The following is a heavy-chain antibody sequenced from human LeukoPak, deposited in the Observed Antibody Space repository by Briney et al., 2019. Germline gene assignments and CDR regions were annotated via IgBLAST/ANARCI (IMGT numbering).Heavy chain of an antibody. CDR1: GFTSSSYS. J-gene: IGHJ3*02. CDR2: ISSSSSYI. D-gene: IGHD3-22*01. Sequence: GGSLRLSCAASGFTSSSYSMNWVRQAPGKGLEWVSSISSSSSYIYYADSVKGRFTISRDNAKNSLYLQMNSLRAEDTAVYYCARDHYYDSSGYTPAGDAFDIWGQGTMVTVSS. CDR3: ARDHYYDSSGYTPAGDAFDI. V-gene: IGHV3-21*01.